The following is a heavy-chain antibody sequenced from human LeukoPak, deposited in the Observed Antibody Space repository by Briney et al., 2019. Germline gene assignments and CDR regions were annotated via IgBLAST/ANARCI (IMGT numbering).Heavy chain of an antibody. CDR2: IYSGGST. CDR1: GFTVSSNY. CDR3: ARHSSGWLSLPD. Sequence: PGGSLRLSCAASGFTVSSNYMSWVRQAPGKGLEWVSVIYSGGSTYYADSVKGRFTISRDNSKNTLYLQMNSLRAEDTAVYYCARHSSGWLSLPDWGQGTLVTVSS. D-gene: IGHD6-19*01. V-gene: IGHV3-53*01. J-gene: IGHJ4*02.